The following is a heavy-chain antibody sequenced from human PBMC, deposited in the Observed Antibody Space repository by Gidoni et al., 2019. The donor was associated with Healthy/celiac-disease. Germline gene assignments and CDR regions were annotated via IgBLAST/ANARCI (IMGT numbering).Heavy chain of an antibody. Sequence: EVQLVEAGGGLVQPGGSLRLACAASGVTFSSYSMNWVRQAPGKGLEWVSYISSSSSTIYYADSVMGRFTISRDNAKNSLYLHMNSLRDEDTAVYYCARDPGYSSSWSPPIDYWGQGTLVTVSS. CDR2: ISSSSSTI. CDR1: GVTFSSYS. V-gene: IGHV3-48*02. CDR3: ARDPGYSSSWSPPIDY. J-gene: IGHJ4*02. D-gene: IGHD6-13*01.